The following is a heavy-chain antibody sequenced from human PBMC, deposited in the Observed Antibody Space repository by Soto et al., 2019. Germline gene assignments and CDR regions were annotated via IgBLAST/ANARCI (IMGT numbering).Heavy chain of an antibody. Sequence: QVLLVQSGAEVKKPGASVKVSCKASGYTFTSYPISWVRQAPGQALEWMGWISAYNGNTDYAQKLRGRVTMTTDTSTSTAYMELRSLRSDDTAVYYCAKGEGALFVSAFDIWGQGTMVTVSS. CDR1: GYTFTSYP. CDR3: AKGEGALFVSAFDI. D-gene: IGHD2-15*01. V-gene: IGHV1-18*04. J-gene: IGHJ3*02. CDR2: ISAYNGNT.